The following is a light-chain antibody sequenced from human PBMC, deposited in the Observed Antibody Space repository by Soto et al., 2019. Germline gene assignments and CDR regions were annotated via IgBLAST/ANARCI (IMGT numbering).Light chain of an antibody. J-gene: IGLJ1*01. V-gene: IGLV2-14*01. Sequence: QSALTQPASVSGSPGQSITISCTGTSSDVGGYNSVSWYQQHPGKAPKLMIYEVNNRPSGVSNRFSGSKSGNTASLTISGLQAEDEAAYYCNSYTSSTTYGFGTGTKVTVL. CDR3: NSYTSSTTYG. CDR1: SSDVGGYNS. CDR2: EVN.